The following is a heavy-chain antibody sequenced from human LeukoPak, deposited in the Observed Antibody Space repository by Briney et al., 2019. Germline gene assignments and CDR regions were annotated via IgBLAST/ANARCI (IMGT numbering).Heavy chain of an antibody. CDR3: ACAGYYGDDAFDL. V-gene: IGHV3-7*01. CDR1: GFTIGSYW. D-gene: IGHD2/OR15-2a*01. Sequence: GGSLRLSCAASGFTIGSYWMSWVRQAPGKGLEWVANIRQDGSEKYYVDSVKGRLTISRDKAKNSLYLQMNSLRAEDTGIYYCACAGYYGDDAFDLWGQGTMVTVSS. CDR2: IRQDGSEK. J-gene: IGHJ3*01.